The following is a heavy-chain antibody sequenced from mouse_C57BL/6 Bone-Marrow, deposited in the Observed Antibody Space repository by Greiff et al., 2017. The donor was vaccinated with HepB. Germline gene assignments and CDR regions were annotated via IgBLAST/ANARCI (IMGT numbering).Heavy chain of an antibody. CDR2: INPGSGGT. J-gene: IGHJ2*01. CDR1: GYAFTNYL. V-gene: IGHV1-54*01. Sequence: VKLMESGAELVRPGTSVKVSCKASGYAFTNYLIEWVKQRPGQGLEWIGVINPGSGGTNYNEKFKGKATLTADKSSSTAYMQLSSLTSEDSAVYFCARSPLYFDYWGQGTTLTVSS. CDR3: ARSPLYFDY.